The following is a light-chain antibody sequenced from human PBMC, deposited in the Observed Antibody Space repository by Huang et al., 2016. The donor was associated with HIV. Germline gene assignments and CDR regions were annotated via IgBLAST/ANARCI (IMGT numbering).Light chain of an antibody. V-gene: IGKV1-5*03. CDR3: QQYNRYST. CDR2: KAS. Sequence: DIQMSQSPSTLSASVGDRVTITCRASQSVSSWLAWYQQKPGKAPKLLIYKASTLESGVPSRFSGSVSGTEFTLTISSLQPDDFATYYCQQYNRYSTFGQGTKVEIK. CDR1: QSVSSW. J-gene: IGKJ1*01.